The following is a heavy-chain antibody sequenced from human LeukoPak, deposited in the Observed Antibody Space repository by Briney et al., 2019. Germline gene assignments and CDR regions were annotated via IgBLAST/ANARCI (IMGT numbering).Heavy chain of an antibody. D-gene: IGHD6-19*01. V-gene: IGHV3-7*01. CDR2: ISQDGSEK. Sequence: GGSLRLSCAASGFSFNKYWMNWGRQAPGKGLEWVATISQDGSEKYLADFVKGRFTISRDNARNSLYLQMSSLRGDDTAIYYCVRSKVVAEAGKSWFDPWGQGTRVTVTS. J-gene: IGHJ5*01. CDR1: GFSFNKYW. CDR3: VRSKVVAEAGKSWFDP.